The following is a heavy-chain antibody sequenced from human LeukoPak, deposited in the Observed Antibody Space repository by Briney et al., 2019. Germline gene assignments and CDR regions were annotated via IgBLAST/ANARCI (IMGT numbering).Heavy chain of an antibody. V-gene: IGHV3-23*01. CDR2: ISGGGEIT. J-gene: IGHJ3*02. D-gene: IGHD2-2*01. Sequence: GALRLSCAASGFIFSDYGMSWVRQAPGKGVEWGLVISGGGEITYYADSVKGRFTISRDNSKNTLYVQMNSLRAEDTAVYYCATGDPQYCSSTTCTRRAFDIWSQGTMVTVSS. CDR1: GFIFSDYG. CDR3: ATGDPQYCSSTTCTRRAFDI.